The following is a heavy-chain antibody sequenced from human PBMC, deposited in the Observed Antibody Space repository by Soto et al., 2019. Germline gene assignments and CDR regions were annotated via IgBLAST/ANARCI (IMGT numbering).Heavy chain of an antibody. CDR3: ARSTTFYNYVWGNSTY. CDR2: VNLSGNT. J-gene: IGHJ4*02. D-gene: IGHD3-16*01. Sequence: SETLSLTCAIYGASFSPYHWSWIRQSPGKGLEWIGEVNLSGNTYYNPSFKTRVTMSVDASKNQFSLKMGSLTAADTAIYYCARSTTFYNYVWGNSTYWGQGALVTVSS. CDR1: GASFSPYH. V-gene: IGHV4-34*01.